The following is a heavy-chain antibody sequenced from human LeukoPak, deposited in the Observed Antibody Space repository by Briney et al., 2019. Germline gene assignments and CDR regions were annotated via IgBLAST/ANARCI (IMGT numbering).Heavy chain of an antibody. CDR2: IYYSGST. V-gene: IGHV4-39*01. CDR3: ARGVGGAAVEFDP. CDR1: GGSISSSSYY. D-gene: IGHD6-13*01. J-gene: IGHJ5*02. Sequence: PSETLSLTCTVSGGSISSSSYYWGWIRQPPGKGLEWIGSIYYSGSTYYNPSLKSRVTISVDTSKNQFSLRLSSVTAADTAVYYCARGVGGAAVEFDPWGQGTLVTVSS.